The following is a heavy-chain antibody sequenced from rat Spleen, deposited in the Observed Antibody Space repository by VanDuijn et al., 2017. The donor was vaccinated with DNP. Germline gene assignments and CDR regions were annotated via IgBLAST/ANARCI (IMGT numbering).Heavy chain of an antibody. CDR2: ISTSGGNT. CDR1: GFTFSNYD. Sequence: EVQLVESGGGLVQPGRSLKLSCAASGFTFSNYDMAWVRQAPTKGLEWVASISTSGGNTYYRESVKGRFTISRDNAKNTLYLQMDSLRSEETATYYCASLNDGRRDWFVHWGQGTLVTVSS. CDR3: ASLNDGRRDWFVH. D-gene: IGHD1-11*01. J-gene: IGHJ3*01. V-gene: IGHV5S11*01.